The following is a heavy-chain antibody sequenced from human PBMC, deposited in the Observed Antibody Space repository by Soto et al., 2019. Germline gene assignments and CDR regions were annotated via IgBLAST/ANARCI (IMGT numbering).Heavy chain of an antibody. Sequence: EVQLVESGGGLVQPGGSLRLSCAASGFSFSDHYMDWVRQAPGKGLEWVGRTRNKANRYTTEYAASVKDRFTISRDDSKNSLYLHMNSLKTEDTAVYYYTRARSSSWGLDASDIWGQGTVVTVSS. CDR1: GFSFSDHY. D-gene: IGHD6-13*01. CDR2: TRNKANRYTT. CDR3: TRARSSSWGLDASDI. V-gene: IGHV3-72*01. J-gene: IGHJ3*02.